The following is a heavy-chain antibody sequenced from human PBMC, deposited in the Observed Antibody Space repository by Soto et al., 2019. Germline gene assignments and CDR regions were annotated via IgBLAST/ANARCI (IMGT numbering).Heavy chain of an antibody. CDR1: GGSISSYY. CDR3: ARTYGSSSSYFDY. CDR2: IYYSGST. Sequence: SETLSLTCTVSGGSISSYYWSWIRQPPGKGLEWIGNIYYSGSTNYNPSLKSRVTISVDTSKNQFSLKLSSVTAADTAVYYCARTYGSSSSYFDYWGQGTLVTVSS. J-gene: IGHJ4*02. D-gene: IGHD6-6*01. V-gene: IGHV4-59*01.